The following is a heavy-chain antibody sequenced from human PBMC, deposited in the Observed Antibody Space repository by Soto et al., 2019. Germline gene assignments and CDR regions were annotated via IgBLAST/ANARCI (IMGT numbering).Heavy chain of an antibody. V-gene: IGHV4-59*01. Sequence: QVQLQESGPGLLRPSETLSLTCTVSGVSIDNFFWSWIRQIPGKGLGWIGCVSQGGTTAYMSEGETTSYNPSLESRATISLDLPKNQFSLKLTSVTAADTAVYYCARDRGGITVSSKPLGEWFDPWGQGTLVTVSS. CDR3: ARDRGGITVSSKPLGEWFDP. CDR2: VSQGGTTAYMSEGETT. CDR1: GVSIDNFF. J-gene: IGHJ5*02. D-gene: IGHD6-19*01.